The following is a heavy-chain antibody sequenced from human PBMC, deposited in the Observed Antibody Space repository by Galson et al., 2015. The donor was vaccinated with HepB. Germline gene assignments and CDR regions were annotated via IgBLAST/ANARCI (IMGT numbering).Heavy chain of an antibody. CDR2: IIPIFGIA. CDR3: ARDFSKITMVRGVIAAGAFDI. V-gene: IGHV1-69*13. D-gene: IGHD3-10*01. J-gene: IGHJ3*02. CDR1: GGTFSSYA. Sequence: SVKVSCKASGGTFSSYAISWVRQAPGQGLEWMGGIIPIFGIANYAQKFQGRVTITADESTSTAYMELSSLRSEDTAVYYCARDFSKITMVRGVIAAGAFDIWGQGTMVTVSS.